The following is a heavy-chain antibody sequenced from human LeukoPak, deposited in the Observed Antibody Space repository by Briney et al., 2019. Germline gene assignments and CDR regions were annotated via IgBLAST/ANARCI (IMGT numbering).Heavy chain of an antibody. D-gene: IGHD3-9*01. J-gene: IGHJ4*02. CDR2: IYYSGST. Sequence: SETLPLTCTVSGGSISSYYWSWIRQPPGKGLEWIGYIYYSGSTNYNPSLKSRVTISVDTSKNQFSLKLSSVTAADTAVYYCAREVWYYDILTGYPSPLEFDYWGQGTLVTVSS. CDR3: AREVWYYDILTGYPSPLEFDY. CDR1: GGSISSYY. V-gene: IGHV4-59*01.